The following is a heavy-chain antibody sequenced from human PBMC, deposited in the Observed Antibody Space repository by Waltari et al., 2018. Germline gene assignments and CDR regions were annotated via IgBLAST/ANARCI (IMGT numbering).Heavy chain of an antibody. Sequence: QVQLQESGPGLVKPSQTLSLTCTVSGGSISSGDYYWSWIRQPPGKGLEWIGYIYYSGSTYYTPSLMSLVTISVDTSKTQFSLKLSSVTAADTAVYYCATCSNLAAAAYWYFDLWGRGTLVTVSS. CDR1: GGSISSGDYY. J-gene: IGHJ2*01. CDR2: IYYSGST. D-gene: IGHD6-13*01. V-gene: IGHV4-30-4*08. CDR3: ATCSNLAAAAYWYFDL.